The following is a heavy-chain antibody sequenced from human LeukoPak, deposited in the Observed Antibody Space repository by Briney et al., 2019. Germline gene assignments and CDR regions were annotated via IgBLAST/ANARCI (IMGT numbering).Heavy chain of an antibody. D-gene: IGHD1-20*01. J-gene: IGHJ4*02. CDR3: AKMRSNWNDEAIDY. CDR2: FYSGGKT. Sequence: GGSLRLSCAASGFTVSSSYMSWVRQAPGKGLEWVSVFYSGGKTYYTDSVKGRFTISRDNSKNTLYLQMNSLRAEDTAVYYCAKMRSNWNDEAIDYWGQGTLVTVSS. V-gene: IGHV3-53*01. CDR1: GFTVSSSY.